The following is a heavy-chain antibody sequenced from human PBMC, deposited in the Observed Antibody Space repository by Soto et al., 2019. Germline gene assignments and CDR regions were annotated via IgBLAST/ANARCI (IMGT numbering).Heavy chain of an antibody. J-gene: IGHJ5*02. CDR3: AKSLDTVLVRWFDP. V-gene: IGHV3-23*01. CDR2: ISGSGGST. D-gene: IGHD5-18*01. CDR1: GFTFSCCA. Sequence: GGSLRLSCAASGFTFSCCAMSWVRQSPGKGLEWVSGISGSGGSTYYADSVKGRFTISRDNSINTLYLQMNSLRAEDTAIYYCAKSLDTVLVRWFDPWGQGTLVTVSS.